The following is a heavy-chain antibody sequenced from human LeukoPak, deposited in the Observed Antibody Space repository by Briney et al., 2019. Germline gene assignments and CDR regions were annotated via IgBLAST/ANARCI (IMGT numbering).Heavy chain of an antibody. J-gene: IGHJ5*02. CDR2: MNPNSGNT. V-gene: IGHV1-8*02. CDR1: GGTFSSYA. D-gene: IGHD6-19*01. CDR3: ARGPYSSGWYEFYGFDP. Sequence: ASVKVSCKASGGTFSSYAISWVRQATGQGLEWMGWMNPNSGNTGYAQKFQGRVTMTRNTSISTAYMELSSLRSEDTAVYYCARGPYSSGWYEFYGFDPWGQGTLVTVSS.